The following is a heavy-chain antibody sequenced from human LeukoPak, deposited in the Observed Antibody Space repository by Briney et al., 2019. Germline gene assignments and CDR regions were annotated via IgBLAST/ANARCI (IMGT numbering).Heavy chain of an antibody. Sequence: PSETLSLTCTVSGGSISSYYWSWIRQPPGKGLEWIGYIYYTGSTKYSPSLKSRVTISVDTSKNQFSLKLSSVTAADTAVYYCARGRYSPDYWGQGTLMTVSS. V-gene: IGHV4-59*01. CDR3: ARGRYSPDY. CDR2: IYYTGST. J-gene: IGHJ4*02. CDR1: GGSISSYY. D-gene: IGHD1-1*01.